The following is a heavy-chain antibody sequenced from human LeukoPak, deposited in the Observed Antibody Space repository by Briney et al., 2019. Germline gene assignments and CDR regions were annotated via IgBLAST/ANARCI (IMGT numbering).Heavy chain of an antibody. CDR2: VNHSGST. CDR3: ARGDYVDYVWDY. D-gene: IGHD4-17*01. V-gene: IGHV4-34*01. CDR1: GGSFSGYY. Sequence: PSETLSLTCAVYGGSFSGYYWSWIRQPPGKGLEWIGEVNHSGSTNYNPSFKSRVNISVDTSKNHFSLKLSSVTAADTAVYYCARGDYVDYVWDYWGQGTLVTVSS. J-gene: IGHJ4*02.